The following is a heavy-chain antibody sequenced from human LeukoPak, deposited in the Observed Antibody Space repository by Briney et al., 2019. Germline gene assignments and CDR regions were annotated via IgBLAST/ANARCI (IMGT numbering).Heavy chain of an antibody. D-gene: IGHD1-26*01. V-gene: IGHV4-59*08. CDR2: IYYSGST. CDR3: ARRYIGRGYYFDY. Sequence: SETLSLTCTVSGGSISSYYWSWIRQPPGKGLEWIGYIYYSGSTNYNPSLKSRVTISVDTSKNQFSLKLSSVTAADTAVYYCARRYIGRGYYFDYWGQGTLVIVSS. CDR1: GGSISSYY. J-gene: IGHJ4*02.